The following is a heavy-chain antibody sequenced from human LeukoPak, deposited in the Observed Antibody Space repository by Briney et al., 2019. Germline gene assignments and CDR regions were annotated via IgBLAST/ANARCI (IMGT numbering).Heavy chain of an antibody. V-gene: IGHV3-53*05. CDR2: IYSGGST. CDR1: GFTVSSNY. J-gene: IGHJ3*02. CDR3: AREPDDYYDSSGFRLDI. Sequence: PRGSLRLSCAASGFTVSSNYMSWVRQAPGKGLEWVSVIYSGGSTYYADSVKGRFTISRDNSKNTLYLQMNSLRAEDTAVYYCAREPDDYYDSSGFRLDIWGQGTMVTVSS. D-gene: IGHD3-22*01.